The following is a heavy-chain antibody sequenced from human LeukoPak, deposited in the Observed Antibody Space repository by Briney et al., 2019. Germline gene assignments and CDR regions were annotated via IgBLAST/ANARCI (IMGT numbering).Heavy chain of an antibody. J-gene: IGHJ4*02. CDR1: GFTFSSYW. CDR2: FHGDANTT. Sequence: GGSLRLSCAASGFTFSSYWMHWVRQAPGKGLVWVSRFHGDANTTTYTDSVRGRFTISGDNAKRTLYLQMNSLRAEDTAVYYCASSGSTWYGGFDYWGRGILVTVSS. CDR3: ASSGSTWYGGFDY. V-gene: IGHV3-74*01. D-gene: IGHD6-13*01.